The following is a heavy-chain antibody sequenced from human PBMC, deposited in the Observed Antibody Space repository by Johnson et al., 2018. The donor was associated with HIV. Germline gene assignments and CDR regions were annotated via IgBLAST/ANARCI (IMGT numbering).Heavy chain of an antibody. J-gene: IGHJ3*02. Sequence: VQLVESGGGVVQPGGSLRLSCAASVFTFNNYVMTWVRQAPGKGLEWVSGISGSDFGPYYADSVRGRFTISRDNSKNTLSLQMNSRRAEEKGVYYWARDERWNYYDVFDILGQGTMVTVSS. CDR2: ISGSDFGP. V-gene: IGHV3-23*04. CDR3: ARDERWNYYDVFDI. CDR1: VFTFNNYV. D-gene: IGHD1-7*01.